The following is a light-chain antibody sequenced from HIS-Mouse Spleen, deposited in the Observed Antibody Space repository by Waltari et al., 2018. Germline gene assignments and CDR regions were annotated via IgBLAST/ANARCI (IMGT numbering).Light chain of an antibody. V-gene: IGKV4-1*01. J-gene: IGKJ2*01. CDR2: WAS. CDR1: QSVLYSSNNKNY. Sequence: DIVMTQSPDSLAVSLGERATINCKSSQSVLYSSNNKNYLAWYQQKPGQPPKLLIYWASTRESGVAYRFSGSGSGTDFTLTISSLQAEDVAVYYCQQYYSTPRTFGQGTKLEIK. CDR3: QQYYSTPRT.